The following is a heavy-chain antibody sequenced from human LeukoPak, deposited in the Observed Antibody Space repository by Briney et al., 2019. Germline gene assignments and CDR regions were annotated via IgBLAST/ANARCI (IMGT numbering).Heavy chain of an antibody. V-gene: IGHV4-34*01. CDR2: INHSGST. CDR3: ARGTYGSGSPHAPYYFDY. D-gene: IGHD3-10*01. Sequence: KTGGSLRLSCAASGFTFSDYAMSWVRQAPGQGLEWIGEINHSGSTNYNPSLKSRVTISVDTSKNQFSLKLSSVTAADTAVYYCARGTYGSGSPHAPYYFDYWGQGTLVTVSS. CDR1: GFTFSDYA. J-gene: IGHJ4*02.